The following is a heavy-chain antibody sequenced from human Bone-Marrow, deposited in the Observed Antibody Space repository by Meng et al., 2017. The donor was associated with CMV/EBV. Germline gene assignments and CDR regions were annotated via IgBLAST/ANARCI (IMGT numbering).Heavy chain of an antibody. V-gene: IGHV1-69*05. CDR1: GYTFTSYD. D-gene: IGHD3-16*01. CDR2: IIPIFGTA. CDR3: ARDRSKGGLFDY. J-gene: IGHJ4*02. Sequence: SVKVSCKASGYTFTSYDINWVRQATGQGLEWMGGIIPIFGTANYAQKFQDRVTITTDDSTYTAYLELSSLRSDDTAVFYCARDRSKGGLFDYWGQGTLVTVSS.